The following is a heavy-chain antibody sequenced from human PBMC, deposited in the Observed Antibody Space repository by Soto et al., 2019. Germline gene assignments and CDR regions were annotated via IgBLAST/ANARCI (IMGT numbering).Heavy chain of an antibody. Sequence: QVQLQESGPGLVKPSQTLSLTCTVSGGSISSGGYYWSWIRQHPGKGLEWIRYIYYSGSTYYNPSLKSRVTISVDTSKNQFSLKLSSVTAADTAVYYCAREGFGDYDSSYFDYWGQGTLVTVSS. CDR2: IYYSGST. D-gene: IGHD3-22*01. J-gene: IGHJ4*02. CDR3: AREGFGDYDSSYFDY. V-gene: IGHV4-31*03. CDR1: GGSISSGGYY.